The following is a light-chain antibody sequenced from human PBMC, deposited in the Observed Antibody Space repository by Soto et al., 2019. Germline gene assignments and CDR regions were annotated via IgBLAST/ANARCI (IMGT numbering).Light chain of an antibody. CDR3: QQRSNWPLLT. CDR2: DAS. Sequence: EIVLTQSPATLSLSPGERATLSCRASQSVSSYLAWYQQKPGQAPRLLIYDASNRATGIPARFSGSGSGTDFTLTIRSLEPEDFAVYYCQQRSNWPLLTFGGGTTVEIK. CDR1: QSVSSY. V-gene: IGKV3-11*01. J-gene: IGKJ4*01.